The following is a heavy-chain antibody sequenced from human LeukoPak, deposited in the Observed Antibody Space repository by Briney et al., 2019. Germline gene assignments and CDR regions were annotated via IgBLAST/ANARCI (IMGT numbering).Heavy chain of an antibody. CDR3: VKDFGRVRGTPDS. Sequence: PGGSLRLSCPASGFVFTIYTMYWVRQAPGKGPEYVSTISGSGNGFSIYYADSVKGRFTISRDNSKNIVYLQMNGLRSEDTAVYYCVKDFGRVRGTPDSWGQGTLVTVSS. V-gene: IGHV3-64D*06. D-gene: IGHD3-16*01. CDR1: GFVFTIYT. J-gene: IGHJ4*02. CDR2: ISGSGNGFSI.